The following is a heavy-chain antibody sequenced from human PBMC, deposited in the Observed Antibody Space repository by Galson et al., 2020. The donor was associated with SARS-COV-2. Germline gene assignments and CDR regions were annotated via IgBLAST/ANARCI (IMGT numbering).Heavy chain of an antibody. CDR2: ISSNGGST. Sequence: GESLKISCSASGFTFSSYAMHWVRQAPGKGLEYVSAISSNGGSTYYADSVKGRFTISRDNSKNTLYLQMSSLRAEDTAVYYCVKDTYYYDSSGYYYTDYWGQGTLVTVSS. CDR1: GFTFSSYA. J-gene: IGHJ4*02. V-gene: IGHV3-64D*06. CDR3: VKDTYYYDSSGYYYTDY. D-gene: IGHD3-22*01.